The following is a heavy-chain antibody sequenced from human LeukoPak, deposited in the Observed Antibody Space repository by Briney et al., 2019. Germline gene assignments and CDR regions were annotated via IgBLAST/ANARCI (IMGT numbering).Heavy chain of an antibody. V-gene: IGHV3-7*01. J-gene: IGHJ4*02. Sequence: PGGSLRLSCEASGLTFSRDWMGWVRQAPGKGLEWVANIRQDGGETYYGDSVKGRFIISRDNAKNSLFLQMNRLRAEDTAVYYCARLRGYSYGYADYWGQGTLVTVSS. CDR3: ARLRGYSYGYADY. D-gene: IGHD5-18*01. CDR1: GLTFSRDW. CDR2: IRQDGGET.